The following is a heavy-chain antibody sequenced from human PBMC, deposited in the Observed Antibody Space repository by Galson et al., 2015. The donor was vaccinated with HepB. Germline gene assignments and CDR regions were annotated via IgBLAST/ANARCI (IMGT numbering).Heavy chain of an antibody. CDR2: IYYSGST. D-gene: IGHD6-19*01. J-gene: IGHJ3*02. CDR1: GGSISSYY. Sequence: SETLSLTCTISGGSISSYYWSWIRQPPGKGLEWIGYIYYSGSTNYNPSLKSRVTISVDTSKNQFSLKLSSVTAADTAVYYCARTPIAVAGTNAFDIWGQGTMVTVSS. V-gene: IGHV4-59*12. CDR3: ARTPIAVAGTNAFDI.